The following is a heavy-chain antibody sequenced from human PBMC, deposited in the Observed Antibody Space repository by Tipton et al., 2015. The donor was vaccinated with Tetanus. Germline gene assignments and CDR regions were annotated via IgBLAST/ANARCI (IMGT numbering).Heavy chain of an antibody. CDR1: GGSVSSGSYY. CDR3: ARPGGGDSYAFDI. Sequence: LSLTCTVSGGSVSSGSYYWSWIRQPPGKGLEWIGYIYYSGSTNYNPSLKSRVTISVDTSKNQFSLKLSSVTAADTAVYYCARPGGGDSYAFDIWGQGTMVTVSS. V-gene: IGHV4-61*01. D-gene: IGHD2-21*02. CDR2: IYYSGST. J-gene: IGHJ3*02.